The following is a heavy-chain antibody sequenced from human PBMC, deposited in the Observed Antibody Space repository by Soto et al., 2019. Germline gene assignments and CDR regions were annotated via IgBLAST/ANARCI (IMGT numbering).Heavy chain of an antibody. CDR3: ARALRYFVWFDP. Sequence: APGQRLEWMGWINAGNGNTKYSQKFQGRVTITRDTSASTAYMELNSLRSEDTAVYYCARALRYFVWFDPWGQGTLVTV. J-gene: IGHJ5*02. CDR2: INAGNGNT. D-gene: IGHD3-9*01. V-gene: IGHV1-3*01.